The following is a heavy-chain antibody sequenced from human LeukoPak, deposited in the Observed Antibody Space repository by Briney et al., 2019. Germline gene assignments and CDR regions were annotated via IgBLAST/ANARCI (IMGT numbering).Heavy chain of an antibody. CDR2: IYTSGST. D-gene: IGHD3-3*01. CDR1: GGSISSHY. Sequence: SETLSLTCTVSGGSISSHYWSWIRQPPGKGLEWIGYIYTSGSTNYNPSLKSRVTISVDTSKNQFSLKLSSVTAADTAVYYCARGDFWSGYLGFDPWGQGTLVTVSS. V-gene: IGHV4-4*09. CDR3: ARGDFWSGYLGFDP. J-gene: IGHJ5*02.